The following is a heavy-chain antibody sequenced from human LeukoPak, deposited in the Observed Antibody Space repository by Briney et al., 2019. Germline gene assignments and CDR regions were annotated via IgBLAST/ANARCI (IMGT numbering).Heavy chain of an antibody. D-gene: IGHD3-10*01. CDR3: ARRRGAHTANALDI. CDR2: IYSSGST. Sequence: SETLSLTCTVSGGSISSYYWSWIRQPPGKGLEWIGYIYSSGSTNYNPSLKSRVTISVDTSKNQFSLKLSSVTAADTAVYYCARRRGAHTANALDIWSQGTMVTVSS. J-gene: IGHJ3*02. CDR1: GGSISSYY. V-gene: IGHV4-59*08.